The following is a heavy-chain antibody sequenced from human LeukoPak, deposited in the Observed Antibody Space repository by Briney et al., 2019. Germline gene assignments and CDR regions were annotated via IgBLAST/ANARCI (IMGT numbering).Heavy chain of an antibody. V-gene: IGHV3-74*01. CDR3: ARSGRGGAFDI. D-gene: IGHD1-26*01. CDR2: IYSGGSRT. J-gene: IGHJ3*02. CDR1: GFSFSNYW. Sequence: GGSLRLSCAASGFSFSNYWMHWVRQGPGKGLVWVSRIYSGGSRTTYADSVKGRFTISGDNAKNTLYLQMNSLRAEDTAGYYCARSGRGGAFDIWGHGTMVTVSS.